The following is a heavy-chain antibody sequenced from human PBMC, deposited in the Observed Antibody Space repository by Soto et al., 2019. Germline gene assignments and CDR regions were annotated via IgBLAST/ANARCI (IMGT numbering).Heavy chain of an antibody. D-gene: IGHD5-18*01. CDR1: GYSFTSYW. CDR2: IDPSDSYT. Sequence: PGESLKISCKGSGYSFTSYWISWVRQMPGKGLEWMGRIDPSDSYTNYSPSFQGHVTISADKSISTAYLQWSSLKASDTAMYYCARTSMQSRGYSYGHGGMDVWGQRTKVTVSS. J-gene: IGHJ6*02. V-gene: IGHV5-10-1*01. CDR3: ARTSMQSRGYSYGHGGMDV.